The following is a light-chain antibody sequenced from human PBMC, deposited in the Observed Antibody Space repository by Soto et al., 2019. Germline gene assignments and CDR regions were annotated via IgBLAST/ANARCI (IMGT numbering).Light chain of an antibody. CDR3: HQYAMSP. Sequence: EIVLTQSPGTLSLSPGERATLSCRASQSLRGNFLAWYQQKPGQAPRLLIHTVSNRATGTPDRFSGSGSGTDFTLTISSLEPEDVAVYYCHQYAMSPFGQGTKLEI. CDR2: TVS. CDR1: QSLRGNF. J-gene: IGKJ2*01. V-gene: IGKV3-20*01.